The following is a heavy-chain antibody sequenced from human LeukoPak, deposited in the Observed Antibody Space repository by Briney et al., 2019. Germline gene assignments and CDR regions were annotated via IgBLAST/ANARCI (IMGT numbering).Heavy chain of an antibody. D-gene: IGHD2-2*01. CDR3: ARGRSYYQRGSNDY. V-gene: IGHV4-34*01. CDR2: INHSGST. J-gene: IGHJ4*02. Sequence: PSETLSLTCAVYGGSLSGYYWSWLRQPPGKGLEWIGEINHSGSTNYNPSLKSRVTISVDTSKNQFSLKLSSVTAADTAVYYCARGRSYYQRGSNDYWGQGTLVTVSS. CDR1: GGSLSGYY.